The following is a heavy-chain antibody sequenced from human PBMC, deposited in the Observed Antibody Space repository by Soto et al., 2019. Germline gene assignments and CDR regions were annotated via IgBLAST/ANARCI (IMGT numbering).Heavy chain of an antibody. CDR1: GFAFSSFA. CDR2: SSGVGDNT. CDR3: ATGTDKARGGFGH. V-gene: IGHV3-23*01. D-gene: IGHD3-16*01. J-gene: IGHJ4*02. Sequence: PGGSLRLSCVASGFAFSSFAMSCFRQAPGKGLEWVSSSGVGDNTFYAGSVKGRFTISRDNSKNTVHLQLSSLRVEEAAIYYCATGTDKARGGFGHWGQGALVTVSS.